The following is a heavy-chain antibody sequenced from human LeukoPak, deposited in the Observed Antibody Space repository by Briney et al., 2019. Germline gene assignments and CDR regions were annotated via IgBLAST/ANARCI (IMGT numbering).Heavy chain of an antibody. CDR1: GFTFSSYA. V-gene: IGHV3-23*01. CDR2: ISGSGGST. CDR3: AKDQCSSTSCPTDYFDY. Sequence: QPGGSLRLSCAASGFTFSSYAMSWVRQAPGKGLEWVSAISGSGGSTCYADSVKGRFTISRDNSKNTLYLQMNSLRAEDTAVYYCAKDQCSSTSCPTDYFDYWGQGTLVTVSS. D-gene: IGHD2-2*01. J-gene: IGHJ4*02.